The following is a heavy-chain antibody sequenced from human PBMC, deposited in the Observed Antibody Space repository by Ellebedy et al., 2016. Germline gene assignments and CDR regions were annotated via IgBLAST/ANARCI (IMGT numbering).Heavy chain of an antibody. CDR3: ARESTGTDY. V-gene: IGHV3-21*01. CDR2: ISSSSSYI. Sequence: GESLKISCAASGFTFSSYSMNWVHQAPGKGLEWVSSISSSSSYIYYADSVKGRFTISRDNAKNSLYLQMNSLRAEDTAVYYCARESTGTDYWGQGTLVTVSS. D-gene: IGHD1-1*01. CDR1: GFTFSSYS. J-gene: IGHJ4*02.